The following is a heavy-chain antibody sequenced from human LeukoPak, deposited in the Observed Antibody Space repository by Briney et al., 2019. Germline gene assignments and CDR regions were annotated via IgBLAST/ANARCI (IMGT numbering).Heavy chain of an antibody. V-gene: IGHV4-59*11. D-gene: IGHD5-24*01. J-gene: IGHJ6*03. CDR2: IYYSGST. CDR1: GVSISSHC. CDR3: ARDARGADYYHFMDV. Sequence: SETLSLTCTASGVSISSHCWSWIRQPPGKGLEWIGYIYYSGSTNYNPSLKSRVTISLDTSKNQFSLKLSSVTAADTAVYYCARDARGADYYHFMDVWGKGTTVTVSS.